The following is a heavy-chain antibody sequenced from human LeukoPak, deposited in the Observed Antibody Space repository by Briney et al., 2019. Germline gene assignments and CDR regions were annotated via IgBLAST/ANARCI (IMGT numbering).Heavy chain of an antibody. V-gene: IGHV1-18*01. CDR2: ISAYNANT. D-gene: IGHD3-16*01. CDR3: ARAPQGGPYYYYYMDV. J-gene: IGHJ6*03. Sequence: ASVKVSCKASGYTFTSYGISWVRQAPGQGLELMGWISAYNANTNYAQKLQGRVTMTTDTSTSTAYMELRSLRSDDTAVYYCARAPQGGPYYYYYMDVWGKGTTVTISS. CDR1: GYTFTSYG.